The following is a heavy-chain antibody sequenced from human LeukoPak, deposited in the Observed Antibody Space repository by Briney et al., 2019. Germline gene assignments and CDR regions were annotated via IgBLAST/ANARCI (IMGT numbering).Heavy chain of an antibody. J-gene: IGHJ1*01. D-gene: IGHD6-13*01. CDR1: GFTFSSYW. V-gene: IGHV3-7*01. Sequence: GGSLRLSCAASGFTFSSYWMSWVRQAPGKGLEWVANIKQDGSEKYYVDSVKGRFTISRDNAKNSLYLQMNSLRAEDTAVYYCARKYSSSWYTGRYFQHWGQGTLVTVSS. CDR2: IKQDGSEK. CDR3: ARKYSSSWYTGRYFQH.